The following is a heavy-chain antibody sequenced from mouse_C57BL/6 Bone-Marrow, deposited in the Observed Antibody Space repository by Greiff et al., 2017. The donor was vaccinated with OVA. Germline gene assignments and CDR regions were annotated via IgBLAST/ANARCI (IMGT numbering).Heavy chain of an antibody. Sequence: VQLQQSGTVLARPGASVKMSCKTSGYTFTSYWMHWVKQRPGQGLEWIGAIYPGNSDTSYNQKFKGKAKLTAVTSASTAYMELSSLTNEDSAVYYCTRERSPYYGSRGGCAYWGQGTLVTVSA. CDR1: GYTFTSYW. D-gene: IGHD1-1*01. CDR3: TRERSPYYGSRGGCAY. CDR2: IYPGNSDT. J-gene: IGHJ3*01. V-gene: IGHV1-5*01.